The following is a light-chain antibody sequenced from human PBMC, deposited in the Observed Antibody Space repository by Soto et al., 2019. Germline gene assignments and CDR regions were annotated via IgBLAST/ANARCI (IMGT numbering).Light chain of an antibody. V-gene: IGLV1-40*01. J-gene: IGLJ3*02. Sequence: QSVLTQPPSVSGAPGQRVSISCTESSSNIGAGYDVHWYQQLPGTAPKLLIYGNSNRPSGVPDRFSGSKSGTSDSLAITGLQAEDEADYYSQSYDSSLSGWVFGGGTKLTVL. CDR3: QSYDSSLSGWV. CDR1: SSNIGAGYD. CDR2: GNS.